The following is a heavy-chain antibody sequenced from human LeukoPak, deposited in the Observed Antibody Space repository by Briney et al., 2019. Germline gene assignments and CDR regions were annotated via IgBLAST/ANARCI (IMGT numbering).Heavy chain of an antibody. CDR2: ISSSSSYI. D-gene: IGHD3-22*01. Sequence: GGSLKLSCAASGFTFSSYSMNWVRQAPVKGQEWVSSISSSSSYIYYADSVKGRFTISRDNAKNSLYLQMNSLRAEDTAVYYCSSLVSAEGYYDSSGYLNDWGQGTLVTVSS. CDR1: GFTFSSYS. J-gene: IGHJ4*02. V-gene: IGHV3-21*01. CDR3: SSLVSAEGYYDSSGYLND.